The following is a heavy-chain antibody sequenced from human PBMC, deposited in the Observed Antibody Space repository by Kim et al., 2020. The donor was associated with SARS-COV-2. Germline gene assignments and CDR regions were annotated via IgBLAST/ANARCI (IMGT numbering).Heavy chain of an antibody. CDR2: INHSGST. Sequence: SETLSLTCAVYGGSFSGYYWSWIRQPPGKGLEWIGEINHSGSTNYNPSLKSRVTISVDTSKNQFSLKLSSVTAADTAVYYCARIRYCSSTSCYRYYYYYMDVWGKGTTVTVSS. J-gene: IGHJ6*03. D-gene: IGHD2-2*01. CDR3: ARIRYCSSTSCYRYYYYYMDV. V-gene: IGHV4-34*01. CDR1: GGSFSGYY.